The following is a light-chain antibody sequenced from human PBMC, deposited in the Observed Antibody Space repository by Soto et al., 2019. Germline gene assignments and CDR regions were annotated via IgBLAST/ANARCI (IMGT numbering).Light chain of an antibody. J-gene: IGKJ5*01. CDR2: SAS. V-gene: IGKV1-9*01. CDR1: QGIARD. CDR3: QQLNSYPVT. Sequence: IQLTNPPPSLLPLLEDGFTILCRPVQGIARDLAWYQQKPGKAPKLLIYSASTLQNGVPSRFSGSGSGTDFTLTISGLQPEDFATYYCQQLNSYPVTFGQVTRLEIK.